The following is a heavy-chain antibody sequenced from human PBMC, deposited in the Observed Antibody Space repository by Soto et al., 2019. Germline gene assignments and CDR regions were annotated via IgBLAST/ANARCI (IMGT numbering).Heavy chain of an antibody. V-gene: IGHV3-13*01. CDR2: IGTAGDT. Sequence: EVQLVESGGGLVQPGGSLRLSCAASGFTFSSYDMHWVRQAPGKGLEWVSAIGTAGDTYYPGSVKGRFTISRENAKNSLYLQMNCQRAGDTAVYYCARAISGERCGVFDYWGQGTLVTVSS. D-gene: IGHD3-3*02. CDR1: GFTFSSYD. J-gene: IGHJ4*02. CDR3: ARAISGERCGVFDY.